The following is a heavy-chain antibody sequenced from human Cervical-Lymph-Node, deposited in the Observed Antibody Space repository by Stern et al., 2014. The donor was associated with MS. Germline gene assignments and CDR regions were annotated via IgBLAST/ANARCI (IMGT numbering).Heavy chain of an antibody. CDR2: IKPNSGGT. V-gene: IGHV1-2*06. J-gene: IGHJ4*02. Sequence: QVQLVQSGAEVKKPGASLKVSCKASGYTFSVYNIHWVRQAPGPGLEWMGRIKPNSGGTNYAQKFQGRVTMTRDPSISIVYMELTRLRSDDTAVYYCARGASDYWGQGTLVTVSS. D-gene: IGHD3-16*01. CDR1: GYTFSVYN. CDR3: ARGASDY.